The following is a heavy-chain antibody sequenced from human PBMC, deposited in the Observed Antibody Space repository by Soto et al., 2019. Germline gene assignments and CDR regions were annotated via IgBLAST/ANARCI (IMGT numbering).Heavy chain of an antibody. CDR1: GYTFTGHY. D-gene: IGHD1-26*01. J-gene: IGHJ4*02. CDR2: IGPESGAT. Sequence: ASVKVSCKASGYTFTGHYIHWVRQAPEQGPEWMGEIGPESGATRYAEKFQGRVTMTLDTSITTVYMELKNLTPDDTAVYYCGRGRSGQIVGVYWGQGTPVPVSS. CDR3: GRGRSGQIVGVY. V-gene: IGHV1-2*02.